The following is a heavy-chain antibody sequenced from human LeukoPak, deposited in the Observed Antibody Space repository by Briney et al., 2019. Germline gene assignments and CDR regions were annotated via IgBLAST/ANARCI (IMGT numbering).Heavy chain of an antibody. CDR2: MNPNSGNT. V-gene: IGHV1-8*01. J-gene: IGHJ1*01. CDR3: ARGSNYYDSSGFSAHIQH. Sequence: GASVKVSCKASGYTFTSYDINWVRQAPGQGHELMGWMNPNSGNTGYAQKFQGRVTMTRNTSISTAYMELSSLRSEDTAVYCCARGSNYYDSSGFSAHIQHWGQGTLVTVSS. CDR1: GYTFTSYD. D-gene: IGHD3-22*01.